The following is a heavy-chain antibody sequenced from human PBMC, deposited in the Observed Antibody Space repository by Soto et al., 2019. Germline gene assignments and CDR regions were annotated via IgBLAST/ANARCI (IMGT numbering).Heavy chain of an antibody. J-gene: IGHJ6*02. Sequence: DVQLVQSGAEVKKPGESLRISCKGSGYSFTSYWISWVRQMPGKGLEWMGRIDPSDSYTNYSPSFQGHVTLSADKSITTAYLQWSSLKASDTAMYYCARLAMAARRGYYGMDVWGQGTTVTVSS. CDR2: IDPSDSYT. CDR1: GYSFTSYW. V-gene: IGHV5-10-1*01. CDR3: ARLAMAARRGYYGMDV. D-gene: IGHD6-19*01.